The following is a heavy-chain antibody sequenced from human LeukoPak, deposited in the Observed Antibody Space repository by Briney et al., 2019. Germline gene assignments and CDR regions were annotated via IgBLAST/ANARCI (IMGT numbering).Heavy chain of an antibody. CDR3: AKDPGYSGYALSDY. Sequence: PGGSLRLSCAASGFTFSSYAMTWVRQAPGKGLEWVSTISGGGDSTYYADSVRGRFTISRDNSQNTLYLQMNNLRAEDTAVYYCAKDPGYSGYALSDYWGQGTLVTVSS. CDR2: ISGGGDST. D-gene: IGHD5-12*01. V-gene: IGHV3-23*01. J-gene: IGHJ4*02. CDR1: GFTFSSYA.